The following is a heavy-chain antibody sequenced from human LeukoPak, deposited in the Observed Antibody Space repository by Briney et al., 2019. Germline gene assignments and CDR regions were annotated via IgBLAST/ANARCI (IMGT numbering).Heavy chain of an antibody. D-gene: IGHD2-2*02. CDR2: FDPEDGET. Sequence: GASVKVSCKVSGYTLTEFSIHWVRQAPGKGLEWMGGFDPEDGETIYAQQFQGRVTMTEDTSTDTAYMELSSLRSGDTAVYYCATALVQLPYYYFDYWGQGTLVTVSS. V-gene: IGHV1-24*01. CDR3: ATALVQLPYYYFDY. J-gene: IGHJ4*02. CDR1: GYTLTEFS.